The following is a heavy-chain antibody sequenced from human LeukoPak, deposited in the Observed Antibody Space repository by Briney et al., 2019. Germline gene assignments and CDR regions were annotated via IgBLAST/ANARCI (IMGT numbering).Heavy chain of an antibody. J-gene: IGHJ4*02. CDR2: IYTSGST. Sequence: SETLSLTCTVSGGSISRYYWSWIRQPAGKGLEWIGRIYTSGSTNYNPSLKSRVTMSVDTSKNQFSLKLSSVTAADTAVYYCARGPSVVTDPFDYWGQGTLVTVSS. CDR1: GGSISRYY. V-gene: IGHV4-4*07. D-gene: IGHD4-23*01. CDR3: ARGPSVVTDPFDY.